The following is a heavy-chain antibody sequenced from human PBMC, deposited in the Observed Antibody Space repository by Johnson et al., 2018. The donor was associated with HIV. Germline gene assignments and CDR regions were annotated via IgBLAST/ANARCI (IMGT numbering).Heavy chain of an antibody. V-gene: IGHV3-30*02. D-gene: IGHD6-13*01. CDR1: GFTFSNYG. Sequence: QVQLVESGGGVVQPGGSLRLSCAASGFTFSNYGMHWVRQAPGKGLEWVAFIRYDGSDKYYEDSVKGRFTVSRDNSKNTLYLQMNSLRVEDTAVYYCAKELAADGVDAFDIWGQGTMVTVSS. J-gene: IGHJ3*02. CDR2: IRYDGSDK. CDR3: AKELAADGVDAFDI.